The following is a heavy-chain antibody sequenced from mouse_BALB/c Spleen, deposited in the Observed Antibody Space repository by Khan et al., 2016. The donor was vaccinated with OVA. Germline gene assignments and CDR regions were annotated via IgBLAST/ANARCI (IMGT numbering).Heavy chain of an antibody. J-gene: IGHJ3*01. CDR3: AGSTYRYAFSY. CDR2: MISSGYT. V-gene: IGHV3-8*02. CDR1: GDSISSGY. Sequence: EVKLLESGPSLVQPSQTLSLTCSVTGDSISSGYWSWIRKFPGNKLEYMGYMISSGYTYYNPSLKSRISITRHTSKNPNYLQLNSVPTADAATYYCAGSTYRYAFSYWGQGALVTVSA. D-gene: IGHD2-14*01.